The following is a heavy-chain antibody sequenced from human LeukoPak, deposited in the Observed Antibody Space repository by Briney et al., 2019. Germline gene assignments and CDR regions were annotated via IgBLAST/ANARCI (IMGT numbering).Heavy chain of an antibody. J-gene: IGHJ3*02. V-gene: IGHV4-39*01. CDR1: GDSISRSSYY. CDR3: ARRPAIAVAGTGAFDI. D-gene: IGHD6-19*01. Sequence: PETLSLTCTVPGDSISRSSYYWGWIRQPPGKGLKWKGFIYYSGSTYYTPSLKSRVTISVDTSKNKFSLKLSSVSAADTAVYYCARRPAIAVAGTGAFDIWGQGTMVTASS. CDR2: IYYSGST.